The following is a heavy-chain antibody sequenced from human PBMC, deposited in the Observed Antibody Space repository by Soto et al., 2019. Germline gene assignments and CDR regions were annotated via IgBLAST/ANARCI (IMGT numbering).Heavy chain of an antibody. D-gene: IGHD3-16*01. J-gene: IGHJ6*02. CDR3: AKDQGEYYALTSYYYYYYGMDV. V-gene: IGHV3-30*18. CDR1: GFTFSSYG. Sequence: GGSLRLSCAASGFTFSSYGMHWVRQAPGKGLEWVAVISYDGSNKYYADSVKGRFTISRDNSKNTLYLQMNSLRAEDTAVYYCAKDQGEYYALTSYYYYYYGMDVWGQGTTVTVSS. CDR2: ISYDGSNK.